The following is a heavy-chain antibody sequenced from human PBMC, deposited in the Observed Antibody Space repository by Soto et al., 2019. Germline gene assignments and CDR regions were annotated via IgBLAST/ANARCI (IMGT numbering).Heavy chain of an antibody. V-gene: IGHV4-39*01. CDR3: ARKGYGVAFDA. J-gene: IGHJ3*01. CDR1: GGSISSSSYY. Sequence: SETLSLTCTVSGGSISSSSYYWGWIRQPPGKGLEWIGSIYYSGSTYYNPSLKSRVTISVDTSKSTGFMDLSRLKSDDSATYYCARKGYGVAFDAWAQGTLVTVSS. D-gene: IGHD5-18*01. CDR2: IYYSGST.